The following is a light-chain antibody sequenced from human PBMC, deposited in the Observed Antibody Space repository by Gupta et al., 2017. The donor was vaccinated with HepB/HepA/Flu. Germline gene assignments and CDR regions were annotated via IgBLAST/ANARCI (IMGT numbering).Light chain of an antibody. CDR2: DVS. CDR1: SSDVGGHNY. CDR3: SSYTSSSTLWV. Sequence: QSALTQPASVSGSPGQSITISCTGTSSDVGGHNYVSWYQQHPGKAPKLMIYDVSNRPSGVSNRFSGSKSGNTASLTISGLQAEDEADYYCSSYTSSSTLWVFGTGTKVTVL. J-gene: IGLJ1*01. V-gene: IGLV2-14*03.